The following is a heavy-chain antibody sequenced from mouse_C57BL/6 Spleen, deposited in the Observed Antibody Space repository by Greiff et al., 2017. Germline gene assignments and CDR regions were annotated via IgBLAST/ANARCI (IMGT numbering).Heavy chain of an antibody. J-gene: IGHJ1*03. D-gene: IGHD4-1*01. CDR3: ARESLGGGYFDV. CDR2: INPGSGGT. V-gene: IGHV1-54*01. CDR1: GYAFTNYL. Sequence: QVQLQQSGAELVRPGTSVKVSCKASGYAFTNYLIEWVKQRPGQGLEWIGVINPGSGGTNYNEKFKGKATLTADKSSSTAYMPLSSLTSEDSAVYFCARESLGGGYFDVWGTGTTVTVSS.